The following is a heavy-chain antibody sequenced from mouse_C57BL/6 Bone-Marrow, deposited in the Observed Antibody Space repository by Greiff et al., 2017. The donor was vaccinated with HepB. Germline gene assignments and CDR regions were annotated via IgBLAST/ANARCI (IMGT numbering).Heavy chain of an antibody. J-gene: IGHJ1*03. CDR2: IHPNSGST. D-gene: IGHD2-3*01. CDR3: ARSGRWLLYWYFDV. Sequence: VPLQQPGAELVKPGASVKLSCKASGYTFTSYWMHWVKQRPGQGLEWIGMIHPNSGSTNYNEKFKSKATLTVDKSSSTAYMQLSSLTSEDSAVYYCARSGRWLLYWYFDVWGTGTTVTVSS. V-gene: IGHV1-64*01. CDR1: GYTFTSYW.